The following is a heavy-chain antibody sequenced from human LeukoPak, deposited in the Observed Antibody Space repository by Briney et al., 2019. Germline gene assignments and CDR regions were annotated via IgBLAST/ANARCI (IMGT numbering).Heavy chain of an antibody. CDR3: ARHLYGSSYYYGMDV. V-gene: IGHV4-4*02. CDR1: GDSISSSNW. CDR2: IYHSGTT. Sequence: PSGTLSLTCAVSGDSISSSNWWSWVRQPPGKGLEWIGEIYHSGTTNYNPSLKSRATISFDTSKNQFSLNLRSVTAADTAVYYCARHLYGSSYYYGMDVWGQGTTVTVSS. D-gene: IGHD3-10*01. J-gene: IGHJ6*02.